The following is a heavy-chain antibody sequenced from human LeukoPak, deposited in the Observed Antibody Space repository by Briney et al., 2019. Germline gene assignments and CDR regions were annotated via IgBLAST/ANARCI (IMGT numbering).Heavy chain of an antibody. Sequence: KPGSSVKVSCKASGGTFSSYAISWVRQAPGQGLEWMGGIIPIFGTPNYAQKFQGRVTITADDSTNTAYMELSSLRSEDTAVYYCARDEGRIAAAGGFDYWAREPWSPSPQ. J-gene: IGHJ4*02. CDR3: ARDEGRIAAAGGFDY. V-gene: IGHV1-69*01. D-gene: IGHD6-13*01. CDR2: IIPIFGTP. CDR1: GGTFSSYA.